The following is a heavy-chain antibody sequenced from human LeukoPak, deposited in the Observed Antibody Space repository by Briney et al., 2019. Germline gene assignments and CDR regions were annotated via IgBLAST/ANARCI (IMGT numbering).Heavy chain of an antibody. Sequence: SETLSLTCVVSGDSISSGAYSWRWLRQPPGKGLEWIGYIFHTGSTFYNPSLKSRLTISVDNSKNQFSLRLSSVTAADTAVYYCARELWFANAPGSWLDPWGQGTLVTVSS. CDR2: IFHTGST. D-gene: IGHD3-10*01. CDR3: ARELWFANAPGSWLDP. V-gene: IGHV4-30-2*01. J-gene: IGHJ5*02. CDR1: GDSISSGAYS.